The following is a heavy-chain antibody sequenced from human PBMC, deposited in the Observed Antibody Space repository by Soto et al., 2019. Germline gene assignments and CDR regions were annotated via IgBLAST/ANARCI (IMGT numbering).Heavy chain of an antibody. CDR1: GGATSSYY. V-gene: IGHV4-59*01. D-gene: IGHD3-3*01. Sequence: SETLSLTCTVSGGATSSYYWSWIRQSPGKGLASIGYIYSSGSTNYNPSHKSRVTISLDTSKNQFSPKLSSETAADTAVYYCARGGYYTNAFDIWGQGTMVTVSS. J-gene: IGHJ3*02. CDR2: IYSSGST. CDR3: ARGGYYTNAFDI.